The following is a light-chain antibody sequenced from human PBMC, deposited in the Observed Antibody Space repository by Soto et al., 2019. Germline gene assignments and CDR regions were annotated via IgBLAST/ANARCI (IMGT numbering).Light chain of an antibody. Sequence: DIPMTQSPSSLSASVGDRVTITCRASQSISSYLNWYQQKPGKAPKLLIYAASSLQSGVPSRFSGSGSGTDFTLTISSLQPEDFATYYCQQSFFGGGTKVEIK. CDR1: QSISSY. V-gene: IGKV1-39*01. CDR3: QQSF. J-gene: IGKJ4*01. CDR2: AAS.